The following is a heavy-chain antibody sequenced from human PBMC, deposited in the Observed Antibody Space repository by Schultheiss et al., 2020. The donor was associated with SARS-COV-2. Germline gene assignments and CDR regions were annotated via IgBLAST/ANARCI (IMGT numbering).Heavy chain of an antibody. Sequence: SQTLSLTCTVSGGSISSYYWSWIRQPAGKGLEWIGRIYTSGSTNYNPSLKSRVTMSVDTSKNQFSLKLSSVTAADTAVYYCARREGIAALNYYGMDVWGQGTTVTVSS. J-gene: IGHJ6*02. CDR1: GGSISSYY. V-gene: IGHV4-4*07. CDR3: ARREGIAALNYYGMDV. D-gene: IGHD6-13*01. CDR2: IYTSGST.